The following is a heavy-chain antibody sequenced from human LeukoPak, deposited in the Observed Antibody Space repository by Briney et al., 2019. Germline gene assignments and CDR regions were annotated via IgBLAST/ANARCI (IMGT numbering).Heavy chain of an antibody. CDR3: AKPIVATNLDWFDP. D-gene: IGHD1-26*01. CDR1: GFTFSSYA. J-gene: IGHJ5*02. Sequence: GGSLRLSCAASGFTFSSYAMNWVRQAPGKGLEWVSTISHSGGSTYYPDSVKGRFTISRDNSKNTLYLQMSSLRAEDTAVYYCAKPIVATNLDWFDPWGQGTLVTVSS. V-gene: IGHV3-23*01. CDR2: ISHSGGST.